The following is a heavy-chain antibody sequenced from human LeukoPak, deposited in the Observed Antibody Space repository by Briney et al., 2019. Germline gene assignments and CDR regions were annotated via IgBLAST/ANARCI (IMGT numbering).Heavy chain of an antibody. J-gene: IGHJ4*02. CDR3: AREGYDFWSGTFDY. CDR2: IYYSGST. V-gene: IGHV4-39*07. CDR1: GGSVSSSSYY. D-gene: IGHD3-3*01. Sequence: PSETLSLTCTVSGGSVSSSSYYWGWIRQPPGKGLEWIGSIYYSGSTYYNPSLKSRVTISVDTSKNQFSLKLSSVTAADTAVYYCAREGYDFWSGTFDYWGQGTLVTVSS.